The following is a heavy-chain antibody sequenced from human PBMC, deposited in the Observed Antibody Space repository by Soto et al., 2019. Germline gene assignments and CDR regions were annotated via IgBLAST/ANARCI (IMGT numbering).Heavy chain of an antibody. CDR2: IYYSGST. D-gene: IGHD2-2*01. CDR3: ARDPLAEEYQLLGGGMDV. V-gene: IGHV4-30-4*01. CDR1: GGSISSGDYY. J-gene: IGHJ6*02. Sequence: SETLSLTCTVSGGSISSGDYYWSWIRQPPGKGLEWIGYIYYSGSTYYNPSLKSRVTISVDTSKNQFSLKMSSVTAADTAVYYCARDPLAEEYQLLGGGMDVWGQGTTVTVSS.